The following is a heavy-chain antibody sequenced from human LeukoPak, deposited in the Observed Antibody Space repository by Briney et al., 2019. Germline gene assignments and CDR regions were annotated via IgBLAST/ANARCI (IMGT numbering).Heavy chain of an antibody. D-gene: IGHD3-10*01. Sequence: ASVKVSCKASGGTFSSYAISWVRQAPGQGLEWMGGIIPIFGTANYAQKFQGRVTITADESTSTAYMELSSLRSEDTAVYYCARSGVRGVRYYYYMDVWGKGTTVTISS. J-gene: IGHJ6*03. CDR2: IIPIFGTA. CDR3: ARSGVRGVRYYYYMDV. V-gene: IGHV1-69*13. CDR1: GGTFSSYA.